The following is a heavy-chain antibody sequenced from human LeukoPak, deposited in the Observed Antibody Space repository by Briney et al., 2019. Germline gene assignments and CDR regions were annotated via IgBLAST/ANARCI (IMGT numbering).Heavy chain of an antibody. D-gene: IGHD3-3*01. Sequence: PSQTLSLTCTVSGGSISSGGYYWSWIRQHPGKGLEWIGYIYYSGSTYYNPSLKSRVTISVDTSKNQFFLKLSSVTAADTAVYYCASSTRYYDFWSGYYPHGYYYGMDVWGQGTTVTVSS. J-gene: IGHJ6*02. CDR2: IYYSGST. V-gene: IGHV4-31*03. CDR3: ASSTRYYDFWSGYYPHGYYYGMDV. CDR1: GGSISSGGYY.